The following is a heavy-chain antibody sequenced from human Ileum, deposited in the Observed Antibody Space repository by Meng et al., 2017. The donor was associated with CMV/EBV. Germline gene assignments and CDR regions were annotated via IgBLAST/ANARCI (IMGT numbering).Heavy chain of an antibody. CDR1: GVPCSSYW. Sequence: EPQVRAPGGFVRPGGPPVISSAACGVPCSSYWMYWVRQAPGKGLVWLERIHHIETSIYNPYTVKRGSTTTRDIDKNTINLHMNMLTADAAALYCCTRDPGTTRHDYYFDYWGQGTLVTVSS. D-gene: IGHD1-1*01. V-gene: IGHV3-74*01. CDR3: TRDPGTTRHDYYFDY. CDR2: IHHIETSI. J-gene: IGHJ4*02.